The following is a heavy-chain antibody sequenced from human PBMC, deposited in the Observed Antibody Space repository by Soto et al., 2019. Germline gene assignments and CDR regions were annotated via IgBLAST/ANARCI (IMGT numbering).Heavy chain of an antibody. Sequence: PSETLSLTCAVSGGSISSSSWWSWVRQPPGKGLEWIGEIYHSGSTNYNPSLKSRVTISVDKSKNQFSLKLSSMTAADTAVYYCARKGVQLWPRVDYWGQGTLVTVYS. CDR2: IYHSGST. J-gene: IGHJ4*02. CDR3: ARKGVQLWPRVDY. V-gene: IGHV4-4*02. CDR1: GGSISSSSW. D-gene: IGHD5-18*01.